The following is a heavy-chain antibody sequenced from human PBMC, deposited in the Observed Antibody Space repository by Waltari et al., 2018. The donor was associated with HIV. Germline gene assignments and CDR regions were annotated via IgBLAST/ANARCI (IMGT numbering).Heavy chain of an antibody. D-gene: IGHD2-2*01. CDR3: ARGYCSSTSCYLSYYYAMDV. J-gene: IGHJ6*02. Sequence: QVQLVQSGAEVKKPGASVKVSCKASGYTFTSYDINWVRQATGQGLEWMGWMNPNSGNTGYAQKFQGRVSMTRNTAISTAYMELSSLRSEDTAVYYCARGYCSSTSCYLSYYYAMDVWGQGTTVTVSS. V-gene: IGHV1-8*01. CDR2: MNPNSGNT. CDR1: GYTFTSYD.